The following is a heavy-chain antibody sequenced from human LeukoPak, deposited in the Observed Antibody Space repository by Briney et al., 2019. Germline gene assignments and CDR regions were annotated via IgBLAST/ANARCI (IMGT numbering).Heavy chain of an antibody. CDR2: IYYSGST. CDR1: GGSISSRSYY. D-gene: IGHD6-13*01. V-gene: IGHV4-39*01. J-gene: IGHJ3*02. CDR3: ARSYSSSWYHDAFDI. Sequence: SETLSLTCTVSGGSISSRSYYWGWIRQPPGKGLEWIGSIYYSGSTYYNPSLKSRVTISVDTSKNQFSLKLSSVTAADTAVYYCARSYSSSWYHDAFDIWGQGTMVTVSS.